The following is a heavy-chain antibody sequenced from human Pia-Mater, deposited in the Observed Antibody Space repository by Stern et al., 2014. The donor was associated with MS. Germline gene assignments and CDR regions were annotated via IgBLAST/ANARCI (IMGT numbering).Heavy chain of an antibody. D-gene: IGHD6-13*01. J-gene: IGHJ4*02. Sequence: VQLVESGAEVKKPGASVKVSCKASGYTFTSYGISWVRQAPGQGLEWMGWISAYNGNTNYAQQLQGRVTMTTDTSTSTAYMELRSLRSDDTAVYYCARDSGYSSSWYPGYFDYWGQGTLVTVSS. CDR1: GYTFTSYG. CDR3: ARDSGYSSSWYPGYFDY. V-gene: IGHV1-18*01. CDR2: ISAYNGNT.